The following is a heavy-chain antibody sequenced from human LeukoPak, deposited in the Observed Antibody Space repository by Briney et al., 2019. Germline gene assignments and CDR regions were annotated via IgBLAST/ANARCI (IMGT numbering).Heavy chain of an antibody. V-gene: IGHV1-18*01. J-gene: IGHJ4*02. D-gene: IGHD4-17*01. Sequence: GASVKVSCKASGYTFTSYGISWVRQAPGQGLEWMGWISAYNGNTNYAQKLQGRVTMTTDTSTSTAYMELRSLRSDDTAVYYCVTVTTPNYYFDYWGQGTLVTVSS. CDR3: VTVTTPNYYFDY. CDR1: GYTFTSYG. CDR2: ISAYNGNT.